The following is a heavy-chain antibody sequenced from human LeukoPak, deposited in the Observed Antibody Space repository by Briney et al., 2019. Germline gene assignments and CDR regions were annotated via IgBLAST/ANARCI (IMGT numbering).Heavy chain of an antibody. J-gene: IGHJ4*02. D-gene: IGHD3-10*01. CDR2: IYYSGST. V-gene: IGHV4-31*02. Sequence: LRLSCAASGFTFSGYGMHWVRQAPGKGLEWIGYIYYSGSTYYNPSLKSRVTISVDTSKNQFSLKLSSVTAADTAVYYCARYLNYYGSGRVDYWGQGTMVTVSS. CDR1: GFTFSGYG. CDR3: ARYLNYYGSGRVDY.